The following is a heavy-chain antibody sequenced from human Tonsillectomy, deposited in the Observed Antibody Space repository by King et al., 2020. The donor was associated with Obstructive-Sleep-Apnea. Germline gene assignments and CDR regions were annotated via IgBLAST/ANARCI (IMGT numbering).Heavy chain of an antibody. CDR1: GFTFSSYG. V-gene: IGHV3-30*02. Sequence: VQLVESGGGVVQPGGSLRLSCAASGFTFSSYGMHWVRQAPGKGLEWVAFIRYDGSNKYYADSVKGRFTISRDNSKNTLYLQMNSLRAEDTAVYYCAKDQASYDSYYYYGMDVWGQGTTVTVSS. D-gene: IGHD3-3*01. CDR2: IRYDGSNK. CDR3: AKDQASYDSYYYYGMDV. J-gene: IGHJ6*02.